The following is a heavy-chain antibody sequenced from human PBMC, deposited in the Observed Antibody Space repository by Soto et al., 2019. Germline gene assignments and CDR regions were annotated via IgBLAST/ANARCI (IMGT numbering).Heavy chain of an antibody. V-gene: IGHV2-5*01. J-gene: IGHJ5*02. D-gene: IGHD2-2*01. CDR2: IYWNDDK. CDR1: GFSLSTSGVG. Sequence: QITLKESGPTLVKPTQTLTLTCTFSGFSLSTSGVGVGWIRQPPGKALEWLALIYWNDDKRYSPSLKSRLTITKDTSKHQVVLTMTNMDPVDTATYYCAHSRYCSSTSCYDVYWFDPWGQGTLVTVSS. CDR3: AHSRYCSSTSCYDVYWFDP.